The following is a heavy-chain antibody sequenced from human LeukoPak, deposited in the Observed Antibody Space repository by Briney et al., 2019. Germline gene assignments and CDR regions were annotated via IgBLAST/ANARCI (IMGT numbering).Heavy chain of an antibody. D-gene: IGHD1-26*01. Sequence: GGSLRLSCAASGFTFSSYAMHWVRQAPGKGLGLVAVISYDGSNKYYADSVKGRFTISRDNSKNTLYLQMNSLRAEDTAVYYCASGSTHFDYWGQGTLVTVSS. CDR1: GFTFSSYA. CDR2: ISYDGSNK. J-gene: IGHJ4*02. CDR3: ASGSTHFDY. V-gene: IGHV3-30-3*01.